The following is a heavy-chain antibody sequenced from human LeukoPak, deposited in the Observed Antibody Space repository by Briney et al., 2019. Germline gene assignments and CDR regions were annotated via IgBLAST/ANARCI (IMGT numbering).Heavy chain of an antibody. CDR1: GFTFSGSA. CDR2: IRSKANSYAT. D-gene: IGHD4-11*01. CDR3: TRPSNSNDY. V-gene: IGHV3-73*01. J-gene: IGHJ4*02. Sequence: GGSLRLSCAASGFTFSGSAMHWVRQASGKGLEWVGRIRSKANSYATAYAASVKGRFTISRDDSKNTAYLQMNSLKTEDTAVYYCTRPSNSNDYWGQGTLVTVSS.